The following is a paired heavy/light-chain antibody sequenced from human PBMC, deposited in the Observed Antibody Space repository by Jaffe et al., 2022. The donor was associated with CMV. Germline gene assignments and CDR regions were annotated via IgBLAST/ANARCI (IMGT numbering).Light chain of an antibody. CDR2: DAS. CDR3: QQYDNIPYT. J-gene: IGKJ2*01. CDR1: QDISKF. V-gene: IGKV1-33*01. Sequence: DIQMTQSPSSLSASVGDRVTITCQASQDISKFLNWYQQKPGKAPKLLIYDASNLETGVPSRFSGSGSGTDFTLTISSLQPEDVATYYCQQYDNIPYTFGQGTKLEIK.
Heavy chain of an antibody. J-gene: IGHJ6*02. Sequence: QVQLVQSGAEVKKPGSSVKVSCKASGGTISSYAISWVRQAPGQGLEWMGGSIPIFGTANYAQKFQGRVTIAADESTSTAYMDLSSLRSEDTAVYYCARTLHPYRIGTRVTYGMDVWGQGTTVTVSS. V-gene: IGHV1-69*01. CDR3: ARTLHPYRIGTRVTYGMDV. CDR1: GGTISSYA. D-gene: IGHD6-6*01. CDR2: SIPIFGTA.